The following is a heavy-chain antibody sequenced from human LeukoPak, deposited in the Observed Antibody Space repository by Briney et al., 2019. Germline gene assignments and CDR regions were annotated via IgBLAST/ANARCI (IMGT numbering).Heavy chain of an antibody. V-gene: IGHV3-73*01. CDR1: GFTFSGSA. CDR2: IRSKANSYTT. CDR3: TTLDTWLNQYAFDI. J-gene: IGHJ3*02. Sequence: GGSLRLSCAASGFTFSGSAMHWVRQASGKGLEWVGRIRSKANSYTTAYAASVKGRFTISRDDSKNTAYLQMNSLKTEDTAVYYCTTLDTWLNQYAFDIWGQGTMVTVSS. D-gene: IGHD6-19*01.